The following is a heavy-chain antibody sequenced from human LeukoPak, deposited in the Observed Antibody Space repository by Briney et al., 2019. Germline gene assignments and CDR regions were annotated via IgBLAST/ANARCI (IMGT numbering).Heavy chain of an antibody. CDR2: IKSKTDGGTT. D-gene: IGHD3-3*01. Sequence: GGSLRLSCAASGFTFSNAWMSWVRQAPGKGLEWVGRIKSKTDGGTTDYAAPVKGRFTISRDDSKNTLYLQMNSLKTEDTAVHYCTTDQTYYDFWSGYYTGDYYYYYMDVWGKGTTVTVSS. CDR3: TTDQTYYDFWSGYYTGDYYYYYMDV. CDR1: GFTFSNAW. J-gene: IGHJ6*03. V-gene: IGHV3-15*01.